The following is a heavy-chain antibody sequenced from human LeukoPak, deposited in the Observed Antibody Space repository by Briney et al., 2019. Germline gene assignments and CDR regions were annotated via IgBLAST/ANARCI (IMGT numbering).Heavy chain of an antibody. CDR1: GFPLSSNY. CDR3: ATHPGDTSYGFDY. J-gene: IGHJ4*02. CDR2: IYSGGST. D-gene: IGHD5-18*01. Sequence: PGGSLSLSCAASGFPLSSNYMSWVRQAPGKGLEWVSFIYSGGSTYYANSVKGRFNISRDNSKSTLYLQMNSLRAEDTAVYYCATHPGDTSYGFDYWGQGTLVTVSS. V-gene: IGHV3-53*01.